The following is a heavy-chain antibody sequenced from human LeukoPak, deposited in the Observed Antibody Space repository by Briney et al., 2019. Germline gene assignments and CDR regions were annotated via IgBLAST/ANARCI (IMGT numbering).Heavy chain of an antibody. Sequence: GGSLRLSCAASGFTFSDYWMSWVRQAPGKGLEWVANIKQDESEKFYVDSVKGRFTISRDNAKNSLYLQMNSLRAEDTAVYYCARDPSGSDFDYWGQGTLVTVSS. D-gene: IGHD5-12*01. CDR2: IKQDESEK. J-gene: IGHJ4*02. V-gene: IGHV3-7*01. CDR1: GFTFSDYW. CDR3: ARDPSGSDFDY.